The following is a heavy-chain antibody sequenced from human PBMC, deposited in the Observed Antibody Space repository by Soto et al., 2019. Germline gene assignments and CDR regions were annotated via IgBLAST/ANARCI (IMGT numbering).Heavy chain of an antibody. CDR3: AGPGYSSQDY. V-gene: IGHV3-23*01. Sequence: GGSLRLSCAASGFTFSSFALSWVRQAPGKGLEWVSAISGSGDGTDYAASVKGRFTISRDNSKNTLYLQMNSLRAEDTAVYYCAGPGYSSQDYWGQGALVTVYS. CDR2: ISGSGDGT. CDR1: GFTFSSFA. D-gene: IGHD5-18*01. J-gene: IGHJ4*02.